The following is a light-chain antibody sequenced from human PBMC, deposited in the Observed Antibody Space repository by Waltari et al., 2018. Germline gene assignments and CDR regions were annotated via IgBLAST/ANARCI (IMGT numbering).Light chain of an antibody. CDR1: QSVSGW. CDR2: DAS. Sequence: DIQMTQSPSTLSASVGDRVPITCRASQSVSGWLAWYQQKPGKAPKLLIYDASSLESGVPSRFRGSGSATEFTLTISSLQPDDFATYYCQQYDNYSPTTFGQGTKVEVK. J-gene: IGKJ1*01. V-gene: IGKV1-5*01. CDR3: QQYDNYSPTT.